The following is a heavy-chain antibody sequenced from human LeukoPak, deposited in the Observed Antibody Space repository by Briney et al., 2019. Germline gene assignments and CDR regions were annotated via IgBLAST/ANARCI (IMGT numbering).Heavy chain of an antibody. V-gene: IGHV4-38-2*02. CDR3: ATRYCSGGSCYGLGIYFRH. CDR2: IYHGGST. J-gene: IGHJ1*01. CDR1: GYSISSGYY. D-gene: IGHD2-15*01. Sequence: SETLSLTCTVSGYSISSGYYWGWIRQPPGKGLEWIGSIYHGGSTYYNPSLKSRVTISVDTSKNQFSLKLSSVTAADTAVYYCATRYCSGGSCYGLGIYFRHWGQGTLVTVSS.